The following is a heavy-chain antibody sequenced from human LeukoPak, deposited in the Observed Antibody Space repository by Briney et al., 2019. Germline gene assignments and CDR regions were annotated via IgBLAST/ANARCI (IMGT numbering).Heavy chain of an antibody. D-gene: IGHD1-26*01. V-gene: IGHV3-53*01. CDR2: IYSGGST. Sequence: GGSLRLSCAASGFTVSSNYMSWVRQAPGKGLEWVSIIYSGGSTFYADSVKGRFTISRDDSKNTLYLQMNSLRAEDTAVYYCARGGSYLSAFDIWGRGTMVTVSS. CDR1: GFTVSSNY. J-gene: IGHJ3*02. CDR3: ARGGSYLSAFDI.